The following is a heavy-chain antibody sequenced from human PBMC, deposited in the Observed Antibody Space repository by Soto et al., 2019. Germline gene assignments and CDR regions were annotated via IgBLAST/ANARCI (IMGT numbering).Heavy chain of an antibody. D-gene: IGHD4-4*01. CDR2: ISHTGTT. Sequence: PSDSLALTCPASGFPMISPFFWGLIRQPPGKGLEWICSISHTGTTSYSPSLTSRVSISVDTSKNPVSLKLTSVTAGDTAVYYFSRVTRVFRECDRLGVDVWGHGTLVTVSS. CDR3: SRVTRVFRECDRLGVDV. J-gene: IGHJ6*02. V-gene: IGHV4-38-2*01. CDR1: GFPMISPFF.